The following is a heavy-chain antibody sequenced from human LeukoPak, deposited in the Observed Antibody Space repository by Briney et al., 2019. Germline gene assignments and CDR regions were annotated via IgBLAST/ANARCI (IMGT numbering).Heavy chain of an antibody. Sequence: PSETLSLTCAVYGGSFSGYYWSWIRQPPGKGLEWIGEINHSGCTNYNPSLKSRVTISVDTSKNQFSLKLSSVTAADTAVYYCARVRGTYYYDSSGPSPYYFDYWGQGTLVTVSS. CDR1: GGSFSGYY. V-gene: IGHV4-34*01. CDR2: INHSGCT. D-gene: IGHD3-22*01. J-gene: IGHJ4*02. CDR3: ARVRGTYYYDSSGPSPYYFDY.